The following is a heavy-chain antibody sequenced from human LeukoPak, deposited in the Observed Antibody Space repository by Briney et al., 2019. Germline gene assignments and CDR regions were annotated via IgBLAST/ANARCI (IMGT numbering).Heavy chain of an antibody. V-gene: IGHV3-20*04. J-gene: IGHJ4*02. Sequence: LGGSLRLSCAASGFTFDEYGMSWVRQAPGKGLEWVSSINWDGGSTAYADSVQGRFTISRDHAKNSLHLQMKSLRAEDTALYYCARDSFSGSSLDYWGQGTLVTVSS. CDR3: ARDSFSGSSLDY. D-gene: IGHD1-26*01. CDR2: INWDGGST. CDR1: GFTFDEYG.